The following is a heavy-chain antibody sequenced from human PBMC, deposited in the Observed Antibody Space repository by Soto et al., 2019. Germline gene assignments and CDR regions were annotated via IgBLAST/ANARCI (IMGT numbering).Heavy chain of an antibody. V-gene: IGHV3-30*03. CDR1: GFTFSSYG. CDR2: ISYDGSNK. CDR3: ARVSLRAYYYYGMDV. J-gene: IGHJ6*02. Sequence: GGSLRLSCAASGFTFSSYGMHWVRQAPGKGLEWVAVISYDGSNKYYADSVKGRFTISRDNSKNTLYLQMNSLRAEDTAVYYCARVSLRAYYYYGMDVWGQGTTVTVSS.